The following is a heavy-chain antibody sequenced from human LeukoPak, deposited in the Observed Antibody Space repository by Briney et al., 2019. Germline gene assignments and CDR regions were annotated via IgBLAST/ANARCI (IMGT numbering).Heavy chain of an antibody. CDR2: IYHSGST. Sequence: SETLSLTCTVSGGSISSGGYYWSWIRQPPGKGLEWIGYIYHSGSTYYNPSLKSRVTISVDTSKNQFSLKLSSVTAADTAVYYCARRRGYSSSWYLYYYYGMDVWGQGATVTVSS. V-gene: IGHV4-30-2*01. J-gene: IGHJ6*02. D-gene: IGHD6-13*01. CDR3: ARRRGYSSSWYLYYYYGMDV. CDR1: GGSISSGGYY.